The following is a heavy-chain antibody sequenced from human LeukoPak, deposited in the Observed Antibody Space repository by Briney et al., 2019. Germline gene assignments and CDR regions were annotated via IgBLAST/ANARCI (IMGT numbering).Heavy chain of an antibody. Sequence: SSETLSLTCTVSGGSISSYYWSWIRQPAGKGLEWIGRIYTSGSTNYNPSLKSRVTISVDTSKNQFSLKLSSVTAADTAVYYCARQYYYGSGSYRIPYYFDYWGQGTLVTVSS. D-gene: IGHD3-10*01. CDR2: IYTSGST. V-gene: IGHV4-4*07. CDR3: ARQYYYGSGSYRIPYYFDY. CDR1: GGSISSYY. J-gene: IGHJ4*02.